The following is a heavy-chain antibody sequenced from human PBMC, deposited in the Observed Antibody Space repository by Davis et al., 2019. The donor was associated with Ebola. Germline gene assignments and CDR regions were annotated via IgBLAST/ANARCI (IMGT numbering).Heavy chain of an antibody. CDR1: GGSISSHY. CDR3: ARRKSYYYDIAEAFDI. D-gene: IGHD3-22*01. J-gene: IGHJ3*02. CDR2: IYYIGNT. Sequence: MPSETLSLTCTVSGGSISSHYWSWIRQPPGKGPEWIGYIYYIGNTDYNPSLTSRVTISLDTSKTQFSLKLNSVTAADTAVYYCARRKSYYYDIAEAFDIWGQGTLVTVS. V-gene: IGHV4-59*11.